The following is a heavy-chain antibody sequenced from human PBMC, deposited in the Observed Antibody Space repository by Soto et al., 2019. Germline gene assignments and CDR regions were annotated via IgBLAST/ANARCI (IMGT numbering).Heavy chain of an antibody. CDR2: IKSKTVGGTT. V-gene: IGHV3-15*01. D-gene: IGHD3-22*01. Sequence: LRLSCAASGFTFSNAWMNWVRQAPGKGLEWVGRIKSKTVGGTTDYAAPVKGRFTISRDDSKNTLYLQMNSLKTEDTAVYYCTTVPDYYDSSGYHSNWFDPWGQGTLVTV. CDR1: GFTFSNAW. CDR3: TTVPDYYDSSGYHSNWFDP. J-gene: IGHJ5*02.